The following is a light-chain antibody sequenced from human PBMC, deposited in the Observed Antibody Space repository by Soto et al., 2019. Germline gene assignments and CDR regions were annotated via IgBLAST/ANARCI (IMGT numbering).Light chain of an antibody. J-gene: IGKJ1*01. CDR2: DVS. Sequence: EIVFTQSPATLSLSPGERGTLSCRASESVTNYLAWYQQPPGQAPRLLVYDVSNRDTGIPARFSGGWSGTDFTLTISKLEPEDFEVYYCQQRSDWPWTFGQGTKVDIK. CDR3: QQRSDWPWT. V-gene: IGKV3-11*01. CDR1: ESVTNY.